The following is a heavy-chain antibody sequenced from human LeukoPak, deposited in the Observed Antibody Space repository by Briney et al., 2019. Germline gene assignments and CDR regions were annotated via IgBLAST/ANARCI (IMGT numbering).Heavy chain of an antibody. CDR1: GASINNYY. CDR2: IYSTGDT. V-gene: IGHV4-59*01. D-gene: IGHD3-22*01. Sequence: SETLSCNCTGPGASINNYYWSWVRKPPLKRLKCCGYIYSTGDTSYNPSLESRVSISMDTSKNHFSLEIPSVTAADTAVYYCARGSRVYDRSGFHTWHDYWGHGTLVTVSS. J-gene: IGHJ4*03. CDR3: ARGSRVYDRSGFHTWHDY.